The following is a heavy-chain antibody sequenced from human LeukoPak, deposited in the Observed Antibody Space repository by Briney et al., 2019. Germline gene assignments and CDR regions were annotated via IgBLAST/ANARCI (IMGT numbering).Heavy chain of an antibody. J-gene: IGHJ6*04. V-gene: IGHV3-21*01. CDR3: AELGITMIGGV. D-gene: IGHD3-10*02. CDR2: ISGSNSYI. Sequence: GGSLRLSCAASGFTFSSYSMNWVRQAPGKGLEWVSSISGSNSYIYYADSMKGRFTISRDNAKNSLYLQMNSLRAEDTAVYYCAELGITMIGGVWGKGTTVTISS. CDR1: GFTFSSYS.